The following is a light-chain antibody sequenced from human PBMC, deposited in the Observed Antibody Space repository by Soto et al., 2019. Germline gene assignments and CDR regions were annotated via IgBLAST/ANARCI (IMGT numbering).Light chain of an antibody. J-gene: IGLJ2*01. CDR3: ASYTTSSAFVG. V-gene: IGLV2-18*02. Sequence: QSALTQPPSVSASPGQSVTISCTGTSSDVGSYDRVSWYQQPPSTAPKLMIYEVSNRPSGVPDRFSGSKSGNTASLTISGLQAEDEADYFCASYTTSSAFVGFGGGTKLTVL. CDR2: EVS. CDR1: SSDVGSYDR.